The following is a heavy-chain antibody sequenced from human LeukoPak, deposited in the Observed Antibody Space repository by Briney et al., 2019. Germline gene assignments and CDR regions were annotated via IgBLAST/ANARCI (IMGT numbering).Heavy chain of an antibody. CDR2: IYYSGST. V-gene: IGHV4-59*01. CDR1: GGSISSYY. J-gene: IGHJ4*02. CDR3: ASLEDY. Sequence: SETLSLTCTVSGGSISSYYWSWIRQPPGKGLEWIGYIYYSGSTNYNPSLKSRVTISVDTSKNQFSLKLSSVTAAYTAVYYCASLEDYWGQGTLVTVSS.